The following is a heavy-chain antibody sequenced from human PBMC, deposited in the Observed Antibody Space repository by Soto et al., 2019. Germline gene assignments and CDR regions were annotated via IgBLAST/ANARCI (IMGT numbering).Heavy chain of an antibody. J-gene: IGHJ4*02. D-gene: IGHD6-19*01. CDR2: IIPIFGTA. CDR3: ASAIAVAGDFDY. V-gene: IGHV1-69*12. CDR1: GGTFSSYA. Sequence: QVQLVQSGAEVKKPGSSVKVSCKASGGTFSSYAISWVRQAPGQGLEWMGGIIPIFGTANYAQKFQGRVTITEAESTSTGYMELSSLRSEHTAVYYCASAIAVAGDFDYWGQGTLVTVSS.